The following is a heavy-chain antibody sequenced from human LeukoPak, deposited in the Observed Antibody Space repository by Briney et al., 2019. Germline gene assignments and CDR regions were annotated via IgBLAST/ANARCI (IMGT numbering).Heavy chain of an antibody. D-gene: IGHD6-13*01. J-gene: IGHJ4*02. Sequence: ASVKVSCKASEYTFSVYHIHWVRQPPGQGLDWMAWINPDSGDTNYQGGVTVTRVTSISTAYMEVSSLRYDDTAGYYCALIHGGSCAFDYWGQGSPLTVSS. CDR1: EYTFSVYH. CDR2: INPDSGDT. CDR3: ALIHGGSCAFDY. V-gene: IGHV1-2*02.